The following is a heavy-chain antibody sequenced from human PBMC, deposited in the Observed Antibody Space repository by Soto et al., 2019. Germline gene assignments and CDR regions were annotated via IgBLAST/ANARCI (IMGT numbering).Heavy chain of an antibody. CDR2: ISSSSSYI. CDR3: ARVSTLDHYINYFDY. CDR1: GFTFSSYS. J-gene: IGHJ4*02. Sequence: GGSLRLSCAASGFTFSSYSMNWVRQAPGKGLEWVSSISSSSSYIYYADSVKGRFTISRDNAKNSLYLQMNSLRAEDTAVYYCARVSTLDHYINYFDYWGQGTLVTVSS. V-gene: IGHV3-21*01. D-gene: IGHD1-1*01.